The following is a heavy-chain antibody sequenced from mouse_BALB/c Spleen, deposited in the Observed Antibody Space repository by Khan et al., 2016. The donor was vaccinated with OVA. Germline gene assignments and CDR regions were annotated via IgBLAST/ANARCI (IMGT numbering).Heavy chain of an antibody. V-gene: IGHV1S132*01. CDR1: GYTFTSYW. D-gene: IGHD2-1*01. CDR3: ARGYFGNYEFVY. CDR2: IFPGTGTT. J-gene: IGHJ3*01. Sequence: QIQLVQSGAELVKPGASVKLSCKTSGYTFTSYWIQWAKQRPGQGLGWIGQIFPGTGTTYYNENFKGKATLTVDTSSSTAYMQLSSLTSEDSAVDFCARGYFGNYEFVYWGQGTLVTVSP.